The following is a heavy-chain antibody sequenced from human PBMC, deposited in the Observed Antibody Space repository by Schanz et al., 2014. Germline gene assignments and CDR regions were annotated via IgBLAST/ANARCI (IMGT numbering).Heavy chain of an antibody. Sequence: EVQLVASGGGLVQPGGSLRLSCAASGFTFSSYAMSWVRQAPGKGLEWVSYISGSSRTIYYADSMKGRFTVSRDNAENALYLQMNSLRAEDTGLYFCARGGSGSHYRLDYWGQGTLVTVSS. CDR1: GFTFSSYA. V-gene: IGHV3-48*01. CDR2: ISGSSRTI. D-gene: IGHD1-26*01. CDR3: ARGGSGSHYRLDY. J-gene: IGHJ4*02.